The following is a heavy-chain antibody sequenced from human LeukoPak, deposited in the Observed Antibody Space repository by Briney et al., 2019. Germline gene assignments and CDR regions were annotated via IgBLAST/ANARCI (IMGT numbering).Heavy chain of an antibody. V-gene: IGHV1-18*01. Sequence: ASVKVSCKASGYTFTSYGISWVRQAPGQGNEWMGWISAYKGNTNYAQKLHGRVTMTTDTSTSTAYLELRSLRSDDTAVYYCARGGFGDSTPLYWGQGTLVTVSS. CDR2: ISAYKGNT. J-gene: IGHJ4*02. CDR3: ARGGFGDSTPLY. D-gene: IGHD3-10*01. CDR1: GYTFTSYG.